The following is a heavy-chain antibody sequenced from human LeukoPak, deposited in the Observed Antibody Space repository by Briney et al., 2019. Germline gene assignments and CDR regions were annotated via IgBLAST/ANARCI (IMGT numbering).Heavy chain of an antibody. V-gene: IGHV4-38-2*02. Sequence: SETLSLTCTVSGYSISSGYYWGWIRQPPGKGLEWIGSIYHSGSTYYNPSLKSRVTISVDTSENQFSLKLSSVTAADTAVYYCASSAYESSGYGGYYMDVWGKGTTVTVSS. CDR3: ASSAYESSGYGGYYMDV. J-gene: IGHJ6*03. CDR2: IYHSGST. D-gene: IGHD3-22*01. CDR1: GYSISSGYY.